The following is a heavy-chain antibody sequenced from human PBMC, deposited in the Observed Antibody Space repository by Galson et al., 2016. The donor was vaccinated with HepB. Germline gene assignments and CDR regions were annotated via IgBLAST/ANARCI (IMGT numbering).Heavy chain of an antibody. CDR3: PRSLTGSYDFWGAIYNYYAMDV. D-gene: IGHD3-3*01. CDR1: GYTFDSYW. J-gene: IGHJ6*02. Sequence: QSGAEVKKPGESLKISCRGSGYTFDSYWIGWVRQMPGKGLEWMAIIYPGDFDIRYSPSFQCQVTISVDKSISTAYLLWSSLTASDNAMYYCPRSLTGSYDFWGAIYNYYAMDVWGQGTTVIVS. V-gene: IGHV5-51*01. CDR2: IYPGDFDI.